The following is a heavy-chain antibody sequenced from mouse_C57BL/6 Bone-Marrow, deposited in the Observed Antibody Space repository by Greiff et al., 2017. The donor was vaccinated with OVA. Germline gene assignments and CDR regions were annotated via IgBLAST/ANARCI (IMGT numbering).Heavy chain of an antibody. CDR3: ALLEAY. V-gene: IGHV1-64*01. CDR2: IHPNSGST. Sequence: VQLQQPGAELVKPGASVKLSCKASGYTFTSYWMHWVKQRPGQGLEWIGMIHPNSGSTNYNEKFKSKATLTVDKSSSTAYMQLSRLTSEDSAVYYCALLEAYWGQGTLVTVSA. J-gene: IGHJ3*01. CDR1: GYTFTSYW.